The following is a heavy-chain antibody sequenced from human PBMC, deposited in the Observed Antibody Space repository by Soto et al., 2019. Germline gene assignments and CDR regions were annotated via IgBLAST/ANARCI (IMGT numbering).Heavy chain of an antibody. V-gene: IGHV4-31*03. D-gene: IGHD3-10*01. CDR2: IYYSGST. J-gene: IGHJ5*02. CDR1: GGSIRSGGYY. CDR3: ARYGSGSSVWFDP. Sequence: SETLSLTCTVSGGSIRSGGYYWSWIRQHPGKGLEWIGYIYYSGSTYYNPSLKSRVSISVDTSKNQFSLKLSSVTAADTAVYYCARYGSGSSVWFDPWGQGTLVTVSS.